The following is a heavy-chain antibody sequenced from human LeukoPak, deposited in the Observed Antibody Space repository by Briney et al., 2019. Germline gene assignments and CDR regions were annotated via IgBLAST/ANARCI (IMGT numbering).Heavy chain of an antibody. D-gene: IGHD4-11*01. CDR3: AGDDYRAAYAFDI. Sequence: SETLSLTCTVSGGSIYNYYWSWIRQPPGKGLEWIGYIYYSGSTNYNPSLKSRVTISVDTSKNQFSLKLSSVTAADTAVYYCAGDDYRAAYAFDIWGQGTMVTVSS. CDR2: IYYSGST. CDR1: GGSIYNYY. J-gene: IGHJ3*02. V-gene: IGHV4-59*08.